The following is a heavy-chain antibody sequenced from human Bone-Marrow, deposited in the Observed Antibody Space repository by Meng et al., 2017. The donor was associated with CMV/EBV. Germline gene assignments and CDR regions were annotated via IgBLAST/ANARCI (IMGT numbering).Heavy chain of an antibody. Sequence: SETLSLTCTVSGYSISSGYYWGWIRQPPGKGLEWIGSIYHSGSTYYNPSLKSRVTMSVDTSKNQFSLKLTSVTAADTALYYCARIPLKFLEPFGYWVQGTLVTVSS. J-gene: IGHJ4*02. CDR2: IYHSGST. D-gene: IGHD3-3*01. V-gene: IGHV4-38-2*02. CDR1: GYSISSGYY. CDR3: ARIPLKFLEPFGY.